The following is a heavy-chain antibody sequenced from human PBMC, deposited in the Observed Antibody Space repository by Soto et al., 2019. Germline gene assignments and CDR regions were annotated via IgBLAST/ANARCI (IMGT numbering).Heavy chain of an antibody. CDR3: ARGPGWEPGLSTFYAMGV. CDR1: GGTFSNDI. CDR2: IIPLLDTT. D-gene: IGHD1-26*01. Sequence: GASVKVSCKASGGTFSNDIMTWVRQAPGQGLEWMGRIIPLLDTTNYAQKFQGRVTITADKSTGTAYMELNRLRSEDTAVYFCARGPGWEPGLSTFYAMGVWGQGTTVTVSS. J-gene: IGHJ6*02. V-gene: IGHV1-69*08.